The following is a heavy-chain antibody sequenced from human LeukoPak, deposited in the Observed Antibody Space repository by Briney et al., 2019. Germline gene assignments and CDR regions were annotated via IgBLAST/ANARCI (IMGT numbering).Heavy chain of an antibody. CDR1: GFTFSSYE. CDR2: INSDGSST. D-gene: IGHD1-1*01. J-gene: IGHJ4*02. V-gene: IGHV3-74*01. CDR3: ARALGRGLYFDY. Sequence: QPGGSLRLSCAASGFTFSSYEMNWVRQAPGKGLVWVSRINSDGSSTSYADSVKGRFTISRDNAKNTLYLQMNSLRAEDTAVYYCARALGRGLYFDYWGQGTLVTVSS.